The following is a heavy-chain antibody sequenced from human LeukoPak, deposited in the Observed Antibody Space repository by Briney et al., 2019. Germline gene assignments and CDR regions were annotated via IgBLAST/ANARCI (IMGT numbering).Heavy chain of an antibody. D-gene: IGHD4-23*01. CDR1: GGTFSSYA. Sequence: GASVKVSCKASGGTFSSYAISWVRQAPGQGLEWMGRIIPILGIANYAQKFQGRVTITADKSTSTAYMELRSLRSEDTAVYYCASSHGGDFDYWGQGTLVTVSS. V-gene: IGHV1-69*04. CDR2: IIPILGIA. CDR3: ASSHGGDFDY. J-gene: IGHJ4*02.